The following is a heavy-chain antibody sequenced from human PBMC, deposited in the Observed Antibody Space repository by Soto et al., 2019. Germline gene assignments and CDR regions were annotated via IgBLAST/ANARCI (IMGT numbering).Heavy chain of an antibody. CDR3: ARVLDYSTSPPEY. D-gene: IGHD4-4*01. Sequence: QVQLVESGGGVVQPGRSLRLSCAASGFTFSSYGMHWVRQAPGKGLEWVAVISYDGNYQNYADSLKGRFTVSRDNSKNTLYLQMNSLRAEDTAVYYCARVLDYSTSPPEYWGQGTLVTVSS. CDR1: GFTFSSYG. J-gene: IGHJ4*02. CDR2: ISYDGNYQ. V-gene: IGHV3-30*03.